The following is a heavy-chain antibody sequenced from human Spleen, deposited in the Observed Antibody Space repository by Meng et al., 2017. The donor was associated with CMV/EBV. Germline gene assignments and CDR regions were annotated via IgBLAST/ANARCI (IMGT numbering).Heavy chain of an antibody. D-gene: IGHD3-10*01. J-gene: IGHJ4*02. CDR3: AKGRIVSFGEFDY. CDR2: ISGSGDYT. Sequence: GESLKISCAASGFTFSSSPMTWVRQAPGKGLEWVSSISGSGDYTHYADSVKGRFTISRDNSKTTMYLQMSSLRAEDTAVYYCAKGRIVSFGEFDYWGQGTLVTVS. CDR1: GFTFSSSP. V-gene: IGHV3-23*01.